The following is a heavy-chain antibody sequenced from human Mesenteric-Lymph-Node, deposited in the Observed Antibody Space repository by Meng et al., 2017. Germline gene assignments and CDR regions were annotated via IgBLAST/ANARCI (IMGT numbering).Heavy chain of an antibody. CDR2: IYTSGST. CDR3: ARDGGSSWYWYFDL. Sequence: GSLRLSCTVSGGSISSYYWSWIRQPAGKGLEWIGRIYTSGSTNYNPSLKSRVTMSVDTSKNQFSLKLSSVTAADTAVYYCARDGGSSWYWYFDLWGRGTRVTVYS. V-gene: IGHV4-4*07. J-gene: IGHJ2*01. D-gene: IGHD6-13*01. CDR1: GGSISSYY.